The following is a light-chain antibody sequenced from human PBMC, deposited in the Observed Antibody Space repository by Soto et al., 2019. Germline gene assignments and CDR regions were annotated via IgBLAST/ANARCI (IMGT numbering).Light chain of an antibody. CDR1: NSDVANYDY. J-gene: IGLJ2*01. CDR3: CSHTFSGAPV. V-gene: IGLV2-14*01. CDR2: EVT. Sequence: QSALTQPASVSGSPGQSITLSCTGANSDVANYDYVSWYRQYPGLAPQVIISEVTNRPSVISDRFSGSKSANTAYLTISGLQAEDEADYYWCSHTFSGAPVFGGGTKLTVL.